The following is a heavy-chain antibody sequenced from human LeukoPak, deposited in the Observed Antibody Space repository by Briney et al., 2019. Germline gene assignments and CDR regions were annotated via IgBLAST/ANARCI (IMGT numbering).Heavy chain of an antibody. V-gene: IGHV1-69*04. Sequence: GASVKVSCKASGGTFSSYAISWVRQAPGQGLEWRGRIIPILGIANYAQKFQGRVTITADKSTSTAYMELSSLRSEDTAVYYCARGRTYYYGSGSQSYYYYGMDVWGQGTTVTVSS. D-gene: IGHD3-10*01. CDR3: ARGRTYYYGSGSQSYYYYGMDV. CDR1: GGTFSSYA. CDR2: IIPILGIA. J-gene: IGHJ6*02.